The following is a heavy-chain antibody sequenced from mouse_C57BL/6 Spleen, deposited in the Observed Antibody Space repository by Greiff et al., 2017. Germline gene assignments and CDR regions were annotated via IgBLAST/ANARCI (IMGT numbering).Heavy chain of an antibody. CDR2: ISSGGDYI. Sequence: EVNVVESGEGLVKPGGSLKLSCAASGFTFSSYAMSWVRQTPEKRLEWVAYISSGGDYIYYADTVKGRFTISRDTARNTLYLQMSSMKSEDTAMYYCTRDLLSNDYDGAMDYWGQGTSVTVSS. D-gene: IGHD2-4*01. CDR1: GFTFSSYA. CDR3: TRDLLSNDYDGAMDY. J-gene: IGHJ4*01. V-gene: IGHV5-9-1*02.